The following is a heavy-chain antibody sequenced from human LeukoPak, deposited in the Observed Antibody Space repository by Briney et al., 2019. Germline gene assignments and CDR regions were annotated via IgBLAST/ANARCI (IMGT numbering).Heavy chain of an antibody. CDR1: GGSLSGYY. J-gene: IGHJ4*02. Sequence: SETLSLTCTVSGGSLSGYYWGWIRQPPGKGLEWVGYIYYSGSTNCNPSLKSRVTISVDTSSNQFSLRLSSVTAAVTAVYFCARIMSTVSRTFDYWGQGTLVTDSS. CDR3: ARIMSTVSRTFDY. CDR2: IYYSGST. V-gene: IGHV4-59*01. D-gene: IGHD5/OR15-5a*01.